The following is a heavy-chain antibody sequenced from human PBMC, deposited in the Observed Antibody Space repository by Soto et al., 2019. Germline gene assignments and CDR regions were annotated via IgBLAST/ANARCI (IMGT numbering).Heavy chain of an antibody. CDR3: ARDLNPRQEMLYALLGY. J-gene: IGHJ4*02. Sequence: EVQLVESGGGLVQPGGSLRLSCAASGFTFSSYSMNWVRQAPGKGLEWVSYISGSSSMIYYADSVKGRFTISRDTAKNSLYLQINSLRAEDTAVYYCARDLNPRQEMLYALLGYWGQGTLVTVSS. CDR1: GFTFSSYS. V-gene: IGHV3-48*01. D-gene: IGHD2-8*01. CDR2: ISGSSSMI.